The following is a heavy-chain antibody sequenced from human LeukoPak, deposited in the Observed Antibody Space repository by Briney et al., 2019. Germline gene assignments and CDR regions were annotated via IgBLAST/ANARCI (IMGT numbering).Heavy chain of an antibody. CDR1: GFTFSSSS. D-gene: IGHD5-12*01. V-gene: IGHV3-64D*06. CDR2: IVSHGGST. Sequence: GGSLRLSWSASGFTFSSSSMHWVRQVPGKGLEYVSAIVSHGGSTYYADSVKGRFTIPRDNSKNTLYLQMSSLRAEDTAVYYCVKPSGYSGYGYFFDYWGQGTLVTVSS. J-gene: IGHJ4*02. CDR3: VKPSGYSGYGYFFDY.